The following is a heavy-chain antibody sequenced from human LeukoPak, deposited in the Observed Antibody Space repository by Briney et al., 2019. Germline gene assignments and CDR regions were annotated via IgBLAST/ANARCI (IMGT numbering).Heavy chain of an antibody. CDR2: INHSGST. CDR1: GGSVSGYY. D-gene: IGHD3-22*01. CDR3: ARGRGYYYDSSGYYGLRAFDI. J-gene: IGHJ3*02. Sequence: PSETRSLTCAVYGGSVSGYYWSWIRQPPGKGLEWIGEINHSGSTNYNPSLKSRVTISVDTSKNQFSLKLSSVTAADTAVYYCARGRGYYYDSSGYYGLRAFDIWGQGTMVTVSS. V-gene: IGHV4-34*01.